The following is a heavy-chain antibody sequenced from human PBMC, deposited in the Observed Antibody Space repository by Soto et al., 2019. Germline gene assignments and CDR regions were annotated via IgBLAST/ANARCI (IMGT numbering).Heavy chain of an antibody. V-gene: IGHV3-9*01. CDR3: AKDMSYTNTWYDGFDY. J-gene: IGHJ4*02. CDR2: ISYHSGTI. D-gene: IGHD6-13*01. CDR1: GFTFDDYA. Sequence: GGSLRLSCAASGFTFDDYAMHWVRQAPGKGLEWVSGISYHSGTIAYADSVKGRFTISRDNAKNSLYLQMDSLRAEDTALYYCAKDMSYTNTWYDGFDYWGQGTLVTVSS.